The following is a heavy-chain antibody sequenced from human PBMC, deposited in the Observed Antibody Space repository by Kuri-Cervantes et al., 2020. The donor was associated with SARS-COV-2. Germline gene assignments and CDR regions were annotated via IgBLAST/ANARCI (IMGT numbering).Heavy chain of an antibody. J-gene: IGHJ3*02. CDR2: ISAYNSNT. Sequence: ASVKVSCKASGYTFTSYGISWVRQAPGQGLEWMGWISAYNSNTNYAQKLQGRVTMTTDTSTSAAYMELRSLRSDDTAVYYCARDVTTGTTRKSLRSAFDIWGQGTMVTVSS. CDR3: ARDVTTGTTRKSLRSAFDI. CDR1: GYTFTSYG. V-gene: IGHV1-18*01. D-gene: IGHD1-1*01.